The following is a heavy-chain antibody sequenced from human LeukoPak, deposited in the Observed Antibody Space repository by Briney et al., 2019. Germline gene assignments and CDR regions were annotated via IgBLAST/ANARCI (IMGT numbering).Heavy chain of an antibody. Sequence: NPGGPLRLSCAASGFTFSSYSMNWVRQAPGKGLEWVSSISSSSSYIYYADSVKGRFTISRDNAKNSLYLQMNSLRAEDTAVYYCARLPAAINGYFDPWGQGTLVTVSS. CDR1: GFTFSSYS. CDR3: ARLPAAINGYFDP. J-gene: IGHJ5*02. D-gene: IGHD2-2*01. V-gene: IGHV3-21*04. CDR2: ISSSSSYI.